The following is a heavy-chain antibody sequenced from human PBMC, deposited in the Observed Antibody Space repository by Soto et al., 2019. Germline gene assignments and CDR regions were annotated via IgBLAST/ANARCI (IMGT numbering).Heavy chain of an antibody. V-gene: IGHV1-18*01. CDR2: ISANNGNT. CDR3: ARVQSGYDFAY. D-gene: IGHD5-12*01. CDR1: GYTFTSYG. Sequence: ASVKVSCKASGYTFTSYGINWVRQAPGQGLEWMGWISANNGNTHYAQKLQGRVTMTTDTSTSTAYMELRSLRSDDTAVYYCARVQSGYDFAYWAQGTLVTVSS. J-gene: IGHJ4*02.